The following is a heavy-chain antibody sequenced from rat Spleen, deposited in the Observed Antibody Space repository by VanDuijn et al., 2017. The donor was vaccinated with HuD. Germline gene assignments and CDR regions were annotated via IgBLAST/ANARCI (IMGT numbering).Heavy chain of an antibody. CDR3: ATHNSGYFDY. D-gene: IGHD4-3*01. V-gene: IGHV5-25*01. J-gene: IGHJ2*01. Sequence: EVQLVESGGGLVQPGSSMKLSCAASGFTFSHYYMAWVRQAPTKGLEWVATISNGGSITYYRDSVKGRFSISRDISKSTLYLQMDSLRPEDTATYYCATHNSGYFDYWGQGVMVTVSS. CDR2: ISNGGSIT. CDR1: GFTFSHYY.